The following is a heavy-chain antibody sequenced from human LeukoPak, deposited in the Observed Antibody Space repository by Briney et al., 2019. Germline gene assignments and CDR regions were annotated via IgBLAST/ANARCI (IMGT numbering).Heavy chain of an antibody. CDR1: GIILSNFG. CDR3: AKRGVVIRVILVGFHKEAYYFDS. V-gene: IGHV3-23*01. J-gene: IGHJ4*02. CDR2: ISGSGGGT. D-gene: IGHD3-22*01. Sequence: GGSLRLSCAVSGIILSNFGTSWVRQAPGKGWEWVAGISGSGGGTNYADSVKGRFTISRDNSKNTLYLQMNSLRAEDTAAYFCAKRGVVIRVILVGFHKEAYYFDSWGQGALVTVSS.